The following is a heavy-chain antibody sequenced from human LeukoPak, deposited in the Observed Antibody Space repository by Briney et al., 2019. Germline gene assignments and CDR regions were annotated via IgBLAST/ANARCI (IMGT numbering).Heavy chain of an antibody. CDR2: ISGSGDNT. Sequence: QAGGSLRLSCAASGFTFSSCAMSWVRQAPGKGLEWVSGISGSGDNTYYADSVKGRFTISRDNSKNTLYVQVNSLGTEDTAAYYCAKGSYYDSSGSFYFDYWGQGTLVTVSS. CDR3: AKGSYYDSSGSFYFDY. D-gene: IGHD3-22*01. CDR1: GFTFSSCA. V-gene: IGHV3-23*01. J-gene: IGHJ4*02.